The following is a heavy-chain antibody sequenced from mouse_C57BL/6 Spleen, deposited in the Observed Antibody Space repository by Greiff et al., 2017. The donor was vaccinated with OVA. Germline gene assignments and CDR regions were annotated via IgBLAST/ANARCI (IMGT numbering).Heavy chain of an antibody. J-gene: IGHJ3*01. CDR3: ASLITTVVAPFAY. CDR2: IYPRSGNT. CDR1: GYTFTSYG. V-gene: IGHV1-81*01. Sequence: QVHVKQSGAELARPGASVKLSCKASGYTFTSYGISWVKQRTGQGLEWIGEIYPRSGNTYYNEKFKGKATLTADKSSSTAYMELRSLTSEDSAVYFCASLITTVVAPFAYWGQGTLVTVSA. D-gene: IGHD1-1*01.